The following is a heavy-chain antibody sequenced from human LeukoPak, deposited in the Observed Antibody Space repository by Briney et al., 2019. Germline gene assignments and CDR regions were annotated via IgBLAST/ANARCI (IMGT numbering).Heavy chain of an antibody. CDR3: ARKREGPTTGIDY. D-gene: IGHD1-26*01. CDR1: GVSIISTNSY. V-gene: IGHV4-39*07. J-gene: IGHJ4*02. CDR2: IYSSGRT. Sequence: SETLSLTCTVSGVSIISTNSYWGWIRQSPRTGLEWIGNIYSSGRTYYNPSLKSRVTISIDMSENQFSLKLTSVTAADTAVYYCARKREGPTTGIDYWGQGTRVTVSS.